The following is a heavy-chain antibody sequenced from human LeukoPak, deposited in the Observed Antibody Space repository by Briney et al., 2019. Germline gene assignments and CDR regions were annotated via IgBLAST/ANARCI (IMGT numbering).Heavy chain of an antibody. V-gene: IGHV4-4*02. J-gene: IGHJ4*02. Sequence: SETLSLTCTVSGGSISSSNWWGWVRQPPGKGLEWIGEIYHSGSTNYNPSLKSRVTISVDKSKNQFSLKLSSVTAADTAVYYCARVLTGSWYFDYWGQGTLVTVSS. CDR2: IYHSGST. CDR1: GGSISSSNW. D-gene: IGHD6-13*01. CDR3: ARVLTGSWYFDY.